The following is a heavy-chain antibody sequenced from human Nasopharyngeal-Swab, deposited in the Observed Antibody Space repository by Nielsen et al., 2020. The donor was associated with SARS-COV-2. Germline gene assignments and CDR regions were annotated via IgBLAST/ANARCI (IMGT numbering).Heavy chain of an antibody. CDR2: ISYDGSNK. CDR3: ARDKDSSSWSDAFDI. Sequence: GESLKISCAVSGFTFSSYAMHWVRQAPGKGLEWVAVISYDGSNKYYADSVKGRFTISRDNSKNTLYLQMNSLRAEDTAVYYCARDKDSSSWSDAFDIWGQGTMVTVSS. D-gene: IGHD6-13*01. CDR1: GFTFSSYA. J-gene: IGHJ3*02. V-gene: IGHV3-30-3*01.